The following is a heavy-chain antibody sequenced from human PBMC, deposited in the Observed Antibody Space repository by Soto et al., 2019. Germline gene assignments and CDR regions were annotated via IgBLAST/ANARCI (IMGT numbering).Heavy chain of an antibody. J-gene: IGHJ4*02. V-gene: IGHV3-30-3*01. CDR1: GFTFSNYA. Sequence: GGSLRLSCAASGFTFSNYAMHWVRQAPGKGLEWVAVISYDGSNKYYADSVKGRFTISRDNSKNTLYLQMNSLSAEDTAVYYFARDGFGGSYGPGRLLAFWGKGTLVPVSP. D-gene: IGHD1-26*01. CDR2: ISYDGSNK. CDR3: ARDGFGGSYGPGRLLAF.